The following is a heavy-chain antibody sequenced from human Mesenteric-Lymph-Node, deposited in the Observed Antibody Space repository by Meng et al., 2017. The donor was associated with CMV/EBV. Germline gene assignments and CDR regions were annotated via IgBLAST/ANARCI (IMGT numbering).Heavy chain of an antibody. J-gene: IGHJ3*02. CDR1: GGSFSGYY. CDR3: ARGEHVLRLLGVSDEDDAFDI. D-gene: IGHD3-3*01. Sequence: SETLSLTCAVYGGSFSGYYWSWIRQPPGKGLEWIGHIYYSGNTDFNPSLKSRVSMSVDTSKNHFSLRLSSVTAADAAIYYCARGEHVLRLLGVSDEDDAFDIWGQGTMVTVSS. V-gene: IGHV4-59*01. CDR2: IYYSGNT.